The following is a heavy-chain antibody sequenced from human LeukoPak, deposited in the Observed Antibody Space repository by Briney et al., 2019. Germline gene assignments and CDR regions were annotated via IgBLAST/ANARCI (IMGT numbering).Heavy chain of an antibody. J-gene: IGHJ4*02. CDR1: GGTFSSYA. CDR3: AREGSSGYYYFDY. Sequence: GSSVKVSCKASGGTFSSYAISWVRQAPGQGLEWMGISIPSGGSTTYAQKFQGRVTMTRDTSTSTVYMELSSLRSEDTAVYYCAREGSSGYYYFDYWGQGTLVTVSS. CDR2: SIPSGGST. V-gene: IGHV1-46*01. D-gene: IGHD3-22*01.